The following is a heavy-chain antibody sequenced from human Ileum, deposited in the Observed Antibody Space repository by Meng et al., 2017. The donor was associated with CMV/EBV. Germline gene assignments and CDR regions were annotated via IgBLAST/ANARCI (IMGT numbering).Heavy chain of an antibody. D-gene: IGHD5-18*01. J-gene: IGHJ4*02. V-gene: IGHV3-23*01. Sequence: GESLKISCAASGFTFSSYAMSWVRQAPGKGLEWVSAISGSGGSTYYADSVKGRFTISRDNSKNTLYLQMNSLRAEDTAVYYCAKSLVDTAMDLDEWGQETLVTVSS. CDR1: GFTFSSYA. CDR3: AKSLVDTAMDLDE. CDR2: ISGSGGST.